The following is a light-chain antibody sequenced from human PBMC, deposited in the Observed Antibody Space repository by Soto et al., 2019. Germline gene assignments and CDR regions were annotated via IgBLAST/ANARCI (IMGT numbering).Light chain of an antibody. CDR3: QHYGSSPWT. Sequence: EIVLTQSPGTLSLSPGERATLSCRASQSVSSSYLDWYQQKPGQAPRLLIYGASSRATGIPARFSGSGSGTKFALTITRLKPEDFAVYEGQHYGSSPWTFGRGTKVEIK. CDR1: QSVSSSY. J-gene: IGKJ1*01. V-gene: IGKV3-20*01. CDR2: GAS.